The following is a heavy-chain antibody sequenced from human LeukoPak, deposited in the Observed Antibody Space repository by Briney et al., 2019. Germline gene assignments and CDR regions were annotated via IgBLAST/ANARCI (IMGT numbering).Heavy chain of an antibody. CDR2: ISSSGSTI. V-gene: IGHV3-48*03. D-gene: IGHD5-24*01. J-gene: IGHJ4*02. CDR3: AREPRDGYNFI. CDR1: GFTFSSYE. Sequence: GGSLRLSCAASGFTFSSYEMNWVRQAPGKGLEWVSYISSSGSTIYYAGSVKGRFTISRDNAKNSLYLQMNSLRAEDTAVYYCAREPRDGYNFIWGQGTLVTVSS.